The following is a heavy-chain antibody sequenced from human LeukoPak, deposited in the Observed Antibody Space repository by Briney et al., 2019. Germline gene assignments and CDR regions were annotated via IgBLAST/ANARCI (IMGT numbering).Heavy chain of an antibody. Sequence: SETLSLTCAVYGGSFSGYYWSWIRQPPGKGLEWIGEINHSGSTNYNPSLKSRVTISVGTSKNQFSLKLSSVTAADTAVYYCARGPLVTIFGVVTETGWFDPWGQGTLVTVSS. J-gene: IGHJ5*02. D-gene: IGHD3-3*01. CDR3: ARGPLVTIFGVVTETGWFDP. V-gene: IGHV4-34*01. CDR1: GGSFSGYY. CDR2: INHSGST.